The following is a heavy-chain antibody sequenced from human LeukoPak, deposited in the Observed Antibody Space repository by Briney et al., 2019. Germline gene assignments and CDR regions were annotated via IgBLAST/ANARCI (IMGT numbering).Heavy chain of an antibody. V-gene: IGHV4-59*01. CDR1: GGSFSGYY. D-gene: IGHD3-16*02. J-gene: IGHJ3*02. CDR3: ARGGSYRPDAFDI. Sequence: PSETLSLTXAVYGGSFSGYYWSWIRQPPGKGLEWIGYIYYSGSTNYNPSLKSRVTISVDTSKNQFSLKLSSVTAADTAVYYCARGGSYRPDAFDIWGQGTMVTVSS. CDR2: IYYSGST.